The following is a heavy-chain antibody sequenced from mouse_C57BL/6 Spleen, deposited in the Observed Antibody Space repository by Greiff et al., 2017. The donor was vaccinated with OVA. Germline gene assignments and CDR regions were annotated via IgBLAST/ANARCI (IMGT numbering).Heavy chain of an antibody. J-gene: IGHJ1*03. V-gene: IGHV1-26*01. D-gene: IGHD2-3*01. CDR3: ARGYDGYFDV. CDR2: INPNNGGT. Sequence: EVQLQQSGPELVKPGASVKISCKASGYTFTDYYMNWVKQSHGKSLEWIGDINPNNGGTSYNQKFKGKATLTVDKSSSTAYMELRRLTSEDSAVYYCARGYDGYFDVWGTGTTVTVSS. CDR1: GYTFTDYY.